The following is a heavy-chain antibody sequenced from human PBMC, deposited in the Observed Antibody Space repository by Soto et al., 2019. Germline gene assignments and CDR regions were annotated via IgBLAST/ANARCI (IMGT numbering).Heavy chain of an antibody. CDR3: DNGRDGYNEGGFDY. D-gene: IGHD5-18*01. J-gene: IGHJ4*02. Sequence: SETLSLTCAVSGGSISSGGYSWSWIRQPPGKGLEWIGYIYHSGSTYYNPSLKSRVTISVDRSKNQFSLKLSSVTAADTAVYYCDNGRDGYNEGGFDYWGQGTLVTVSS. V-gene: IGHV4-30-2*01. CDR2: IYHSGST. CDR1: GGSISSGGYS.